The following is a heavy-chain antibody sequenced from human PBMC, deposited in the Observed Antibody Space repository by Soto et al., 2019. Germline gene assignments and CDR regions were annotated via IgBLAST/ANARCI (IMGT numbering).Heavy chain of an antibody. D-gene: IGHD3-22*01. Sequence: QLQLQESGPGLVKPSETLSLTCTVSGGSISSSSYYWGWIRQPPGKGLEWIGSIYYSGSTYYNPSLKSRVTISVDTSKNQFSLKLSSVTAADTAVYYCARDYDSSGYWPYWGQGTLVTVSS. J-gene: IGHJ4*02. CDR2: IYYSGST. CDR3: ARDYDSSGYWPY. CDR1: GGSISSSSYY. V-gene: IGHV4-39*01.